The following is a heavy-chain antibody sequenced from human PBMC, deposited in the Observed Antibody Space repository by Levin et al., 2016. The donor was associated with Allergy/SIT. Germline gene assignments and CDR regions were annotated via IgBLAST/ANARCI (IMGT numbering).Heavy chain of an antibody. CDR1: GFSLSTSGVG. Sequence: SGPTLVKPTQTLTLTCTFSGFSLSTSGVGVGWIRQPPGKALEWLALIYWDDDKRYSPSLKSRLTITKDTSKNQVVLTMTNMDPVDTATYYCAHSRGVVVVAATPHMYYFDYWGQGTLVTVSS. V-gene: IGHV2-5*02. CDR3: AHSRGVVVVAATPHMYYFDY. J-gene: IGHJ4*02. D-gene: IGHD2-15*01. CDR2: IYWDDDK.